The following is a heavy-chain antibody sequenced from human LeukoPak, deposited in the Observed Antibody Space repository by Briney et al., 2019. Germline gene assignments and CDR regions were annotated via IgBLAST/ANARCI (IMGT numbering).Heavy chain of an antibody. V-gene: IGHV4-59*08. CDR2: IYYSGST. CDR1: GGSISSYY. CDR3: ARHPSYYDRIDY. Sequence: SETLFLTCTVSGGSISSYYWSWIRQPPGKGLEWIGYIYYSGSTNYNPSLKSRVTISVDTSKNQFSLKLSSVTAADTAVYYCARHPSYYDRIDYWGQGTLVTVSS. J-gene: IGHJ4*02. D-gene: IGHD3-22*01.